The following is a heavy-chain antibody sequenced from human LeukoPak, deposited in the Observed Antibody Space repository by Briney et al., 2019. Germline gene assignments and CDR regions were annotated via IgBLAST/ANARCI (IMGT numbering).Heavy chain of an antibody. J-gene: IGHJ4*02. CDR3: TRVSRVRGVIFAFDY. CDR1: GFTFGDYA. CDR2: IRSKAYGGTT. V-gene: IGHV3-49*04. D-gene: IGHD3-10*01. Sequence: GGSLRLSCTASGFTFGDYAMCWVRQAPGKGLEWVGFIRSKAYGGTTEYAASVKGRFTISRDDSKSIAYLQMNSLKTEDTAVYYCTRVSRVRGVIFAFDYWGQGTLVTVSS.